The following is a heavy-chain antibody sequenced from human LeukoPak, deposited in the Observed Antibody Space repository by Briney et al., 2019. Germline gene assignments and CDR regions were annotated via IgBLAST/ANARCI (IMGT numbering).Heavy chain of an antibody. J-gene: IGHJ3*02. CDR2: ISSSGSTI. D-gene: IGHD5-24*01. CDR1: GFTFSSYE. V-gene: IGHV3-48*03. Sequence: GGSLRLSCAASGFTFSSYEMNWVRQAPGKGLEWVSYISSSGSTIYYADSVKGRFTISRDNAKNSLYLQMNNLRAEDTAVYYCASNLEMATFDAFDIWGQGTMVTVSS. CDR3: ASNLEMATFDAFDI.